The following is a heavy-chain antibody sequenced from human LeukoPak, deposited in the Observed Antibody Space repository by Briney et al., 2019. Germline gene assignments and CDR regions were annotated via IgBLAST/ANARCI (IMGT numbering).Heavy chain of an antibody. J-gene: IGHJ6*03. V-gene: IGHV1-18*01. CDR2: ISAYNGNT. D-gene: IGHD2-15*01. Sequence: ASVKVSCKASGYTFTSYGIGWVRQAPGRGLEWMGWISAYNGNTNYAQKLQGRVTMTTDTSTSTAYMELRSLRSDDTAVYYCARANNRKDIVVVVAATYYYMDVWGKGTTVTVSS. CDR3: ARANNRKDIVVVVAATYYYMDV. CDR1: GYTFTSYG.